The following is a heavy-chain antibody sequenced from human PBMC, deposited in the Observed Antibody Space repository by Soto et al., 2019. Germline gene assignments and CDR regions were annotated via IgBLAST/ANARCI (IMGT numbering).Heavy chain of an antibody. CDR1: GFTFTSYA. J-gene: IGHJ4*02. Sequence: EVQLLESGGDLVQPGGSLRLSCAAAGFTFTSYAISWIRQSPGKWLEWVSAITGGGDNTYYADSVKGRFTISRDNSKNTLYLQMNSLRAEDTAFYYCTQDGGSRDWLTVNWGQGTLVTVSS. CDR2: ITGGGDNT. V-gene: IGHV3-23*01. D-gene: IGHD3-9*01. CDR3: TQDGGSRDWLTVN.